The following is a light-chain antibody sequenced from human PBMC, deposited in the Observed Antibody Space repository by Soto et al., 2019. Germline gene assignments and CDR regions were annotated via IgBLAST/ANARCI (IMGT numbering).Light chain of an antibody. CDR1: ESINGN. CDR3: QQYDQWPIT. V-gene: IGKV3-15*01. CDR2: GAS. J-gene: IGKJ5*01. Sequence: EIVMTQSPATLSVSPGERATLSCRASESINGNLAWYQQKPGQAPRLLIYGASARALGIPDRFSGSGSGTEFSFTVTSLQSEDFAVYYCQQYDQWPITFGQGTRLEIK.